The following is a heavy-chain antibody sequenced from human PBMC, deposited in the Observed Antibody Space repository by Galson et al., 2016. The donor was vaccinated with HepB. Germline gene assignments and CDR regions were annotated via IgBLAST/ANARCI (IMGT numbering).Heavy chain of an antibody. V-gene: IGHV3-23*01. Sequence: SLRLSCAASGFTFSSYAMSWVRQAPGKGLEWVSSISGDGAPYYADSMKGRFTISRDNSKDTLYLQMISLRAEDTAVYCCARDRGFYSSTWDWGQGTLVTVSS. CDR3: ARDRGFYSSTWD. CDR1: GFTFSSYA. D-gene: IGHD2-2*01. CDR2: ISGDGAP. J-gene: IGHJ4*02.